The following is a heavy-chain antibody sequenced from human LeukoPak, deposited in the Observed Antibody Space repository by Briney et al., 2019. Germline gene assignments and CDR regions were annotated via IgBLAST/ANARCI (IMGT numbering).Heavy chain of an antibody. D-gene: IGHD6-13*01. CDR3: TRRRDSSSWHYGMDV. J-gene: IGHJ6*02. CDR1: GFTFSGSA. V-gene: IGHV3-73*01. CDR2: NRSKANSYAT. Sequence: GGSLRLSCAASGFTFSGSAMHWVRQASGKGLEWVGRNRSKANSYATAYAASVKGRFTISRDDSKNTAYLQMNSLKTEDTAVYYCTRRRDSSSWHYGMDVWGQGTTVTVSS.